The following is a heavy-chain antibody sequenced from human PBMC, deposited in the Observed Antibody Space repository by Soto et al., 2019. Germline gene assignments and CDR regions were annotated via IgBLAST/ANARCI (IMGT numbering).Heavy chain of an antibody. D-gene: IGHD3-22*01. CDR2: IYYSGST. CDR1: GGAISSGDYY. CDR3: ARAYYDSSGYPLFDY. J-gene: IGHJ4*02. Sequence: QVQLQESGPGLVKPSQTLSLTCTVSGGAISSGDYYWSWIRQPPGKGLEWIGYIYYSGSTYYNPSRKSRVTISVDTSKNQFCLKLSSVTAADTAVYYCARAYYDSSGYPLFDYWGQGTLVTVSS. V-gene: IGHV4-30-4*01.